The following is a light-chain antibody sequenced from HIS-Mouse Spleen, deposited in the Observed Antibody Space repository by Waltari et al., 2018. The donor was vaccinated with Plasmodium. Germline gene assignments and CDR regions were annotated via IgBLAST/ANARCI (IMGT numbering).Light chain of an antibody. J-gene: IGLJ2*01. CDR1: SGHSSYA. V-gene: IGLV4-69*01. CDR3: QTWGTGMGV. CDR2: LNSDGSH. Sequence: QLVLTQSPSASAYLGASVKLTCTLSSGHSSYAIAWHQQQPEKGPRYLMKLNSDGSHSKGDVIPDRFSGSSSGAERYLTISSLQSEDEADYYCQTWGTGMGVFGGGTKLTVL.